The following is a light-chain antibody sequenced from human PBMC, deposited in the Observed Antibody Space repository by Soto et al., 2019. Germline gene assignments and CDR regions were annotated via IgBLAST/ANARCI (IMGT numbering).Light chain of an antibody. J-gene: IGLJ1*01. CDR3: SSYTSSSTV. CDR1: SSDVGGSNY. V-gene: IGLV2-14*01. Sequence: QSALTQPASVSGSPGQSITISCTGTSSDVGGSNYVSWYQQHPGKAPKLMIYEVSNRPSGVSNRFSGSKSGNTASLTISGLQAEDEADYYCSSYTSSSTVFGTGTKLTVL. CDR2: EVS.